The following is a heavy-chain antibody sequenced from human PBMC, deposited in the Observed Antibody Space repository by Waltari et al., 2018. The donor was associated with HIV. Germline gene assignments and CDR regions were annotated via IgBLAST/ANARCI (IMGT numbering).Heavy chain of an antibody. CDR2: IKQDGSET. CDR3: ARAISSGWSH. D-gene: IGHD6-19*01. Sequence: EVQLVESGGALVLSGGSLRLSCLGSGFPLSSFWRSWVRQAPGKGLEWVANIKQDGSETYYADSVKGRFTVSRDNAKNSLFLQMNSLRDDDTGVYYCARAISSGWSHWGRGTLVIASS. V-gene: IGHV3-7*01. J-gene: IGHJ4*02. CDR1: GFPLSSFW.